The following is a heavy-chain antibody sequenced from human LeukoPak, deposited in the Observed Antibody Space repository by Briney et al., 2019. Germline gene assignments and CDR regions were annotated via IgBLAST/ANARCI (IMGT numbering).Heavy chain of an antibody. V-gene: IGHV3-20*01. D-gene: IGHD6-19*01. CDR1: GFTFDDYG. Sequence: GGSLRLSCAASGFTFDDYGMSWVRQAPGKGLEWVSGINWNGGSTGYADSVKGRFTISRDNAKNSLYLQMNSLRAEDTALYHCARSSYSSGFNDAFDIWGQRTMVTVSS. CDR2: INWNGGST. CDR3: ARSSYSSGFNDAFDI. J-gene: IGHJ3*02.